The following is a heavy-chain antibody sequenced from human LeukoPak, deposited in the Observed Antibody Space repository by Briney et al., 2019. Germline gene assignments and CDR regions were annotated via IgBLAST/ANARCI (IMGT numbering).Heavy chain of an antibody. CDR2: INHSGST. D-gene: IGHD1-26*01. CDR3: ARGRVLLYSGSYYQLDY. Sequence: SETLSLTCAVYGGSLSGYYWSWIRQPPGKGLEWIGEINHSGSTNYNPSLKSRVTISVDTSKNQFSLKLSSVTAADTAVYYCARGRVLLYSGSYYQLDYWGQGTLVTVSS. CDR1: GGSLSGYY. J-gene: IGHJ4*02. V-gene: IGHV4-34*01.